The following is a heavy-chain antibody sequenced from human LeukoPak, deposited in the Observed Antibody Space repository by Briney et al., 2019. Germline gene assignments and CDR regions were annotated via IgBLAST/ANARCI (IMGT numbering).Heavy chain of an antibody. V-gene: IGHV3-30*04. J-gene: IGHJ3*02. CDR1: AFTFSSYA. Sequence: PGRSLRLSCAPSAFTFSSYAMDCVRQHPGKGLGWVAVISYDGRNKYYADSVKGRFTISRDNSKNTLYLQMNSLRAEDTAVYYCARDGRITGNRAAFDIWGQGTMVTVSS. D-gene: IGHD1-20*01. CDR2: ISYDGRNK. CDR3: ARDGRITGNRAAFDI.